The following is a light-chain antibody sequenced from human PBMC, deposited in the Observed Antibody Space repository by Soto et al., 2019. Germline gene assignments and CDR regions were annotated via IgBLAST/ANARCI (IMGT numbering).Light chain of an antibody. J-gene: IGKJ4*01. CDR1: QSVSSNY. Sequence: EIVLTQSPGTLSLSPGERATLSCRASQSVSSNYLAWYQQKPGQAPRLLIYGASSRATGIPDRFIGSGSGTDFTLTISRLEPEDFAVYYCQQYGGSPRLTFGGGTKVEIK. CDR2: GAS. CDR3: QQYGGSPRLT. V-gene: IGKV3-20*01.